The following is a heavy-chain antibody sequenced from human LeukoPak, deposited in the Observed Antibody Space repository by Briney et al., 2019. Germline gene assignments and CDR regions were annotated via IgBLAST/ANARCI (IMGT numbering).Heavy chain of an antibody. J-gene: IGHJ6*02. CDR3: ARGGGLDV. Sequence: GGSLRLSCAASGLTFSSYWLNWARQAPGKGLEWVASINHNGNVNYYVDSVKGRFTISRDNAKNSLYLQMSNLRAEDTAVYFCARGGGLDVWGQGATVTVSS. CDR2: INHNGNVN. V-gene: IGHV3-7*03. CDR1: GLTFSSYW. D-gene: IGHD3-16*01.